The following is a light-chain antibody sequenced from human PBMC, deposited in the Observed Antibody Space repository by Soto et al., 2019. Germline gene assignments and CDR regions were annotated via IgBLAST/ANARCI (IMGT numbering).Light chain of an antibody. V-gene: IGKV3-15*01. CDR1: QTLDSM. CDR2: SAS. CDR3: QQYKDWPTT. J-gene: IGKJ1*01. Sequence: IVLTQSPATLSVSPGERATLSCWASQTLDSMVAWYQQKSGQAPRLLIYSASARATGVPARFSGYGSGTDFTLTISSLQSEDLGLYYCQQYKDWPTTFGEGTKVEV.